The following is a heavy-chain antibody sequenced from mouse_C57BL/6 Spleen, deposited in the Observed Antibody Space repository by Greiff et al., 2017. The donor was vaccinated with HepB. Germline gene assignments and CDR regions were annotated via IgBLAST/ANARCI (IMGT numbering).Heavy chain of an antibody. Sequence: QVTLKESGPELVKPGASVKISCKASGYAFSSSWMNWVKQRPGKGLEWIGRIYPGDGDTNYNGKFKGKATLTADKSSSTAYMQLSSLTSEDSAVYFCARSITTVVAYYFDYWGQGTTLTVSS. CDR2: IYPGDGDT. V-gene: IGHV1-82*01. CDR3: ARSITTVVAYYFDY. CDR1: GYAFSSSW. D-gene: IGHD1-1*01. J-gene: IGHJ2*01.